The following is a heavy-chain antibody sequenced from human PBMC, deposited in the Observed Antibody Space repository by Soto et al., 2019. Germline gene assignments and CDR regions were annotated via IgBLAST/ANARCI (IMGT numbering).Heavy chain of an antibody. V-gene: IGHV4-30-2*01. CDR3: ARRGDFGGFDA. CDR2: ISHSDTT. CDR1: GGAISSSTYS. Sequence: QLQLQESASGLVRPSQTLSLTCAVSGGAISSSTYSWTWIRRPPGEGLEWIGSISHSDTTYYNRSLKSRVTISVDRSKFQFSLNLTSVTAADTAVYFCARRGDFGGFDAWGQGSMVTVSS. D-gene: IGHD4-17*01. J-gene: IGHJ3*01.